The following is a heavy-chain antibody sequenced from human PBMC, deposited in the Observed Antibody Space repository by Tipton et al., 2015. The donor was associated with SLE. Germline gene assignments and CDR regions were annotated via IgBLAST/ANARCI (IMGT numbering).Heavy chain of an antibody. CDR3: ARGGGSYCDY. CDR1: GGSISGYY. CDR2: VYSSGST. J-gene: IGHJ4*02. D-gene: IGHD1-26*01. V-gene: IGHV4-4*07. Sequence: TLSLTCTVSGGSISGYYWSWIRQPAGKGLEWIGRVYSSGSTIYNPSIKSRITLSLDTSKNQFYLRVNSVTAADTAVYYCARGGGSYCDYWGQGTLVTVSP.